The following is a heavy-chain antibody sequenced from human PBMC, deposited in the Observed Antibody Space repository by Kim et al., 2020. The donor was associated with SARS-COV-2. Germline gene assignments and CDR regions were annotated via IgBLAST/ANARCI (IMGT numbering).Heavy chain of an antibody. Sequence: ASVKVSCKASGYTFTSYYMHWVRQAPGQGLEWMGIINPSGGSTSYAQKFQGRVTMTRDTSTSTVYMELSSLRSEDTAVYYCARDTPPRSSIAAAEGGLDYWGQGTLVTVSS. D-gene: IGHD6-13*01. CDR3: ARDTPPRSSIAAAEGGLDY. CDR2: INPSGGST. CDR1: GYTFTSYY. J-gene: IGHJ4*02. V-gene: IGHV1-46*01.